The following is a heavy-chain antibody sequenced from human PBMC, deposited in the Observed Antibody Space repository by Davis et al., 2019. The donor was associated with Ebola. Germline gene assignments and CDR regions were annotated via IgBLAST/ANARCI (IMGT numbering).Heavy chain of an antibody. V-gene: IGHV3-33*01. CDR1: GYTFTDYY. CDR2: IWYDERNK. D-gene: IGHD5-12*01. CDR3: ARHGYSGHDYRAYFYGMDV. J-gene: IGHJ6*02. Sequence: SCKASGYTFTDYYMHWVRQAPGKGLEWVAVIWYDERNKYYTDSVKGRFTISRDNSKNTLYLQMNSLRAEDTAVYYCARHGYSGHDYRAYFYGMDVWGQGTTVTVSS.